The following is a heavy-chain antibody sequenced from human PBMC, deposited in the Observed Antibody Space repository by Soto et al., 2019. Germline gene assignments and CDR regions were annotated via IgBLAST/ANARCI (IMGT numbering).Heavy chain of an antibody. CDR2: ISPKSGGT. CDR3: GRGRSGELVVFY. D-gene: IGHD1-7*01. V-gene: IGHV1-2*02. Sequence: QVQLVQSGAEVKDSGASVKVSCKASGYTFTGYYIHWVRQAPGQRIERVGEISPKSGGTRYAQKFQGRVTMTKDTSINTVYMQLSNLSPDDTAVYYCGRGRSGELVVFYWGHGTLVTVHS. J-gene: IGHJ1*01. CDR1: GYTFTGYY.